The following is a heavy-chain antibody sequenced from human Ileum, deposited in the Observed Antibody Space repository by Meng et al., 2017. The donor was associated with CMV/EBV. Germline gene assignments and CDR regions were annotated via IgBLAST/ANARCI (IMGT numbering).Heavy chain of an antibody. CDR1: GYRFTSYG. CDR2: ISVYNGNT. Sequence: ASVKVSCKASGYRFTSYGITWLRQAPGQGLEWMGWISVYNGNTNYAQQFQGRVIMTTDFSTNTAYMELTTLRSDDTAVYYCARDPGDGYNYLFDNRGQGKLVTVSS. CDR3: ARDPGDGYNYLFDN. V-gene: IGHV1-18*01. D-gene: IGHD5-24*01. J-gene: IGHJ4*02.